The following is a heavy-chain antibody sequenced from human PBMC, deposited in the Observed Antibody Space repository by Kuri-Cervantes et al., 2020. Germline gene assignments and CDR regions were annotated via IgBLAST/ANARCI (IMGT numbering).Heavy chain of an antibody. D-gene: IGHD3-16*01. J-gene: IGHJ4*03. CDR2: VFRDGKT. Sequence: SWVRQPPGKGLEWIGEVFRDGKTNYNPSLKSRLILSVDKSQNHLSLSLTSVTAADTAVYYCARGGRMMTFGGEIVSDALDIWGPGTRVTVSS. V-gene: IGHV4-4*02. CDR3: ARGGRMMTFGGEIVSDALDI.